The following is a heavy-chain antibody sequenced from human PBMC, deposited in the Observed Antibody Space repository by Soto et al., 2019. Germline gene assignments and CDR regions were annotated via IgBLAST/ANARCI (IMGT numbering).Heavy chain of an antibody. J-gene: IGHJ3*02. CDR2: ISTGRTAV. Sequence: PGGSLRPSCAASGFDFNNFGMNWVRHAPGKGLEWIAFISTGRTAVYYADSVKGRFIISKDNAKNSLYLQMNSLRAEDTAVYYCASDTSIAARTHAFEIWGQGTMVTVSS. CDR1: GFDFNNFG. CDR3: ASDTSIAARTHAFEI. V-gene: IGHV3-48*04. D-gene: IGHD6-6*01.